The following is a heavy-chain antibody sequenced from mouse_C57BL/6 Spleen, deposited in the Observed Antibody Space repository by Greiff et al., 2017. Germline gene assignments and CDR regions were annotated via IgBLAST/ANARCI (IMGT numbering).Heavy chain of an antibody. J-gene: IGHJ1*03. Sequence: VKLQESGAELVKPGASVKMSCKASGYTFTTYPIEWMKQNHGQSLEWIGNFHPYNDDTKYNEKFKGKATLTVEKSSSTVYLELSRLTSDDSAVYYCARGYYGSSYGWYFDVWGTGTTVTVSS. V-gene: IGHV1-47*01. CDR3: ARGYYGSSYGWYFDV. CDR1: GYTFTTYP. CDR2: FHPYNDDT. D-gene: IGHD1-1*01.